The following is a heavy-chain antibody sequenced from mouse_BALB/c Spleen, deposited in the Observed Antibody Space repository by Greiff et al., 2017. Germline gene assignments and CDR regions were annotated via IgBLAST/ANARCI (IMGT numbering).Heavy chain of an antibody. CDR1: GFAFSSYD. V-gene: IGHV5-12-1*01. J-gene: IGHJ2*01. CDR3: ARPPTGRGDFDY. Sequence: DVMLVESGGGLVKPGGSLKLSCAASGFAFSSYDMSWVRQTPEKRLEWVAYISSGGGSTYYPDTVKGRFTISRDNAKNTLYLQMSSLKSEDTAMYYCARPPTGRGDFDYWGQGTTLTVSS. D-gene: IGHD4-1*02. CDR2: ISSGGGST.